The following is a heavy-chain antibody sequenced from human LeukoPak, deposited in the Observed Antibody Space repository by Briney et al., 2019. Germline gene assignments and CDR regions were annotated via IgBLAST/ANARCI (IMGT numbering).Heavy chain of an antibody. CDR1: GGSFSGHY. V-gene: IGHV4-34*01. CDR2: INHSGST. D-gene: IGHD3-10*01. J-gene: IGHJ4*02. Sequence: SENLSLTCAVYGGSFSGHYWTWIRQPPGKGLEWIGEINHSGSTTYNPSLNSRVTISVDTSKNQFSLRLSSVTAADTAVYYCARPRYGSGSLDSWGQGTLFSVSS. CDR3: ARPRYGSGSLDS.